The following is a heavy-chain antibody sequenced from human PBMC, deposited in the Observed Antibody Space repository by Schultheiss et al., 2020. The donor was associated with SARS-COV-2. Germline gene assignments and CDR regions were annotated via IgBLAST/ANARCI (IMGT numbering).Heavy chain of an antibody. D-gene: IGHD3-9*01. Sequence: ASVKVSCKASGYTFTSYDINWVRQATGQGLEWMGWMNPNSGNTGYAQKFQGRVTMTTDTSTSTAYMELRSLRSDDTAVYYCARVGVQLRYVDWSKNYWGQGTLVTVSS. CDR1: GYTFTSYD. J-gene: IGHJ4*02. V-gene: IGHV1-8*01. CDR3: ARVGVQLRYVDWSKNY. CDR2: MNPNSGNT.